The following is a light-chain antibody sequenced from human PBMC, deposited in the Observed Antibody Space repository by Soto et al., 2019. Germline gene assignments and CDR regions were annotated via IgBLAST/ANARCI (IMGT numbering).Light chain of an antibody. CDR1: QTISTY. Sequence: DSQMTQSPSSLSASVGDRVTITCRASQTISTYLSWYQQKPGKAPNLLIYAASTLQSGVPSRFSGSGSGTDFTLTISCLQPEDCATYYCQQSYTTPLTFGGGTQVEIK. CDR3: QQSYTTPLT. J-gene: IGKJ4*02. V-gene: IGKV1-39*01. CDR2: AAS.